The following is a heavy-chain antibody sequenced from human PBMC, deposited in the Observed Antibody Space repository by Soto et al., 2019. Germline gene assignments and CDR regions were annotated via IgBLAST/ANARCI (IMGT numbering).Heavy chain of an antibody. D-gene: IGHD6-6*01. CDR1: GGPFSSYA. V-gene: IGHV1-69*13. CDR2: IIPIFGTA. J-gene: IGHJ6*02. Sequence: SLKVSCKASGGPFSSYAISLVRQAPGQGLEWMGGIIPIFGTANYAQKFQGRVTITADESTSTAYMELSSLRSEDTAVYYCARLSSIAARPAYYYYYGMDVWGQGTTVTVSS. CDR3: ARLSSIAARPAYYYYYGMDV.